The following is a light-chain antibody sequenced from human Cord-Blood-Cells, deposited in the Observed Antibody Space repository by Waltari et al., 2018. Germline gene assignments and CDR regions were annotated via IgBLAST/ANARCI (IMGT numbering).Light chain of an antibody. CDR1: QSISSY. CDR3: QQSYSTPWT. Sequence: DIQMTQSPSSLSASVEDRVTITCRASQSISSYLNWYQQKPGKAPKLLIYAASSLQSGVPSRFSGSGSGTDFTLTISSLQPEDFATYYCQQSYSTPWTFGQGTKLEIK. V-gene: IGKV1-39*01. J-gene: IGKJ2*01. CDR2: AAS.